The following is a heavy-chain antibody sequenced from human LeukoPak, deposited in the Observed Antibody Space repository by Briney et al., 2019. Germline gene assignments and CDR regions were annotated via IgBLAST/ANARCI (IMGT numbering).Heavy chain of an antibody. CDR1: GGSISSYY. J-gene: IGHJ5*02. Sequence: SETLSLTCTVSGGSISSYYWSWIRQPPGKGLAWIGYIYYSGSTNYNPSLKSRVTILVDTSKNQFYLKLSSVTAADTAVYFCARGMTSVLANWFDPWGQGSLVTVSS. CDR3: ARGMTSVLANWFDP. V-gene: IGHV4-59*01. CDR2: IYYSGST. D-gene: IGHD4-17*01.